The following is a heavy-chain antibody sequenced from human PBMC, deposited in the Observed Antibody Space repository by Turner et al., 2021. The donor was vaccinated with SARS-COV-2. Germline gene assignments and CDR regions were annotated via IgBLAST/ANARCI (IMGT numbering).Heavy chain of an antibody. Sequence: QLQLQESRPGLVKHSEPLSLTCPVSGGSISSSSYYWGWIREPPGKGLEWIGYIDYRGSTYYNQSMKSRVTISVDTSKNQFSLKLSSVTAADTAVYYCARHSPELRGDYFNYWGQGTLVTVSS. D-gene: IGHD1-26*01. CDR1: GGSISSSSYY. CDR2: IDYRGST. J-gene: IGHJ4*02. V-gene: IGHV4-39*01. CDR3: ARHSPELRGDYFNY.